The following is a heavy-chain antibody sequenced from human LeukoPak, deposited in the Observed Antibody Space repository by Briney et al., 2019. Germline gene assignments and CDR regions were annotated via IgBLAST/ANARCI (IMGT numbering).Heavy chain of an antibody. CDR1: GGTFSSYA. J-gene: IGHJ5*02. Sequence: GASVKVSCKASGGTFSSYAISWVRQAPGQGLEWVGGIIPIFGTASYAQKFQGRVTITADKSTSTAYMELSSLRSEDTAVYYCAKEWVRWQQLYFDPWGQGTLVTVSS. D-gene: IGHD6-13*01. V-gene: IGHV1-69*06. CDR3: AKEWVRWQQLYFDP. CDR2: IIPIFGTA.